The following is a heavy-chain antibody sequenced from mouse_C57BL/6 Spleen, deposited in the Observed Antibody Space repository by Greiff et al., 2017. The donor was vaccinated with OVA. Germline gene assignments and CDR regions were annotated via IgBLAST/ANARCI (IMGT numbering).Heavy chain of an antibody. D-gene: IGHD1-1*01. V-gene: IGHV14-3*01. Sequence: EVKLVESVAELVRPGASVKLSCTASGYNITNNYMHWVKQRPEQGLEWIGRIDPANGNTKYAPKFQGKATITADTSSNTAYLQLSSLTSEDTAIYYCARWDYYGSSHYFDYWGQGTTLTVSS. CDR1: GYNITNNY. CDR2: IDPANGNT. J-gene: IGHJ2*01. CDR3: ARWDYYGSSHYFDY.